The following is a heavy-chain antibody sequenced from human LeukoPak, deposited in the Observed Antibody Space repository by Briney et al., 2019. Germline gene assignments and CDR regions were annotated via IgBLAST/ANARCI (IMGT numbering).Heavy chain of an antibody. D-gene: IGHD3-22*01. CDR2: IKQDGSEK. CDR1: GFTFSSYW. V-gene: IGHV3-7*04. Sequence: PGGSLRLSCAASGFTFSSYWMSWVRQAPGKGLEWVANIKQDGSEKYYVDSVKGRFTISRDNAKNSLYLQMNSLRAEDTAVYYCARGNYYYYDSSGYYYYFDYWGQGTLVTVSS. J-gene: IGHJ4*02. CDR3: ARGNYYYYDSSGYYYYFDY.